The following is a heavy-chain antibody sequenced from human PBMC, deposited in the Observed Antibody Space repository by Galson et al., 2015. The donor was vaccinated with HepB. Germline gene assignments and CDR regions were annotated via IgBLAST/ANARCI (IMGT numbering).Heavy chain of an antibody. CDR2: IYPGDSDT. CDR1: GYSFTSYW. V-gene: IGHV5-51*01. J-gene: IGHJ6*03. CDR3: ARLGTIFGVDYYYYMDV. D-gene: IGHD3-3*01. Sequence: QSGAEVKKPGESLKISCKGSGYSFTSYWIGWVRQMPGKGLEWMGIIYPGDSDTRYSPSFQGQVTISADKSISTAYLQWSSLKASDTAMYYCARLGTIFGVDYYYYMDVWGKGTTVTVSS.